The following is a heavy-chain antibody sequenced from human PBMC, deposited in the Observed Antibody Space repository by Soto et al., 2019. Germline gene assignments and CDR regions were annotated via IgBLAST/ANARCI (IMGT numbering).Heavy chain of an antibody. J-gene: IGHJ4*02. Sequence: ASVKVSCKASGGTFSSYTISWVRQAPGQGLEWMGRIIPILGIANYAQKFQGRVTITADKSTSTAYMELSSLRSEDTAVYYCARDPGPLASEIAAAAIWGQGTLVTVSS. CDR3: ARDPGPLASEIAAAAI. CDR1: GGTFSSYT. V-gene: IGHV1-69*04. D-gene: IGHD6-13*01. CDR2: IIPILGIA.